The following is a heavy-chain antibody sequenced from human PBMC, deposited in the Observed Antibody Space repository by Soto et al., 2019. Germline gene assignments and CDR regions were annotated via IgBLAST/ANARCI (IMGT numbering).Heavy chain of an antibody. V-gene: IGHV3-33*05. D-gene: IGHD2-15*01. CDR1: GFRFASYG. Sequence: GGSLRLSCVASGFRFASYGFHWVRQAPGKGLEWVAVIINDGSEKNHADSVKDRSTISRDNSKNTLYLQMDSLRAGDTALYYCARDDIGAPNAFDMWGQGTMVTVSS. J-gene: IGHJ3*02. CDR2: IINDGSEK. CDR3: ARDDIGAPNAFDM.